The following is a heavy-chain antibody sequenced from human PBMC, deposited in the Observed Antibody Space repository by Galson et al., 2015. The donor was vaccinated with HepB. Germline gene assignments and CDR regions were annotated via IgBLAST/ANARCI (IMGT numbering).Heavy chain of an antibody. Sequence: SLRLSCAASGFTFSSYGMHWVRQAPGKGLEWVAVIWYDGSNKYYADSVKGRFTISRDNSKNTLYLQMNSLRAEDTAVYYCARIGGSGWPLDAFDIWGQGTMVTVSS. CDR3: ARIGGSGWPLDAFDI. J-gene: IGHJ3*02. V-gene: IGHV3-33*08. D-gene: IGHD6-19*01. CDR1: GFTFSSYG. CDR2: IWYDGSNK.